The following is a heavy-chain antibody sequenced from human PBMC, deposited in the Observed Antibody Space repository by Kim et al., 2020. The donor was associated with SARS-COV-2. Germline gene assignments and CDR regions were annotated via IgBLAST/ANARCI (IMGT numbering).Heavy chain of an antibody. D-gene: IGHD6-19*01. V-gene: IGHV3-53*04. J-gene: IGHJ4*02. Sequence: GGSLRLSCAASGFTVSSNYMSWVRQAPGKGLECVSVIYSGGSTYYADSVKGRFTISRHNSKNTLYLQMNSLRAEDTAVYYCARVEGLVFDYWGQGTLVTVSS. CDR2: IYSGGST. CDR3: ARVEGLVFDY. CDR1: GFTVSSNY.